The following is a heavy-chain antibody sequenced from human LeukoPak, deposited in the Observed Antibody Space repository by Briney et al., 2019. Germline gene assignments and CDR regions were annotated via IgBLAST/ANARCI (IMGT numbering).Heavy chain of an antibody. CDR3: ARRRYRGNYYYGMDV. Sequence: PGGSLRLSCAASGFTFSSYWMSWVRQAPGKGLEWVANIKQDGSEKYYVDSVKGRFTISRDNAKNSLYLQMNSLRAEDTAVYYCARRRYRGNYYYGMDVWGQGTTVTVSS. CDR1: GFTFSSYW. D-gene: IGHD5-18*01. J-gene: IGHJ6*02. V-gene: IGHV3-7*01. CDR2: IKQDGSEK.